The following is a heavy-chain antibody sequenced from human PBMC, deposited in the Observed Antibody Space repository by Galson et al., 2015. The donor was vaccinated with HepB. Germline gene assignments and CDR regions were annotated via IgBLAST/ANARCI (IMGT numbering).Heavy chain of an antibody. CDR2: ITGSGDST. Sequence: SLRLSCAASGFAFSSYAMSWVRQAPGKGLEWVSAITGSGDSTYSADSVKGRFTISRDNSKNTLYLQMNSLRAEDTAVYYCAKCTSSASCYTPVDYWGQGTLVTVFS. V-gene: IGHV3-23*01. CDR1: GFAFSSYA. CDR3: AKCTSSASCYTPVDY. D-gene: IGHD2-2*02. J-gene: IGHJ4*02.